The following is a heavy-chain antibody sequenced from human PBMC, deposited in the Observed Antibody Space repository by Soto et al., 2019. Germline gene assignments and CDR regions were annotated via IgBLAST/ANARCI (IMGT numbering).Heavy chain of an antibody. Sequence: QVQLVESGGGVVQPGRSLRLSCAASGFTFSSYGMHWVRQAPGKGLEWVAVIWYDGSNKYYADSVKGRFTISRDNSKNTLYLQMNSLRAEDTAVYYCARGLGGELSHFAYWGQGTLVTVSS. CDR3: ARGLGGELSHFAY. D-gene: IGHD3-16*02. CDR1: GFTFSSYG. J-gene: IGHJ4*02. CDR2: IWYDGSNK. V-gene: IGHV3-33*01.